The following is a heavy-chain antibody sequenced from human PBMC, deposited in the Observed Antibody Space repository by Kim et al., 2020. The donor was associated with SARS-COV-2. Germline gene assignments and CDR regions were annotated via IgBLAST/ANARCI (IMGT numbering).Heavy chain of an antibody. D-gene: IGHD1-26*01. Sequence: GGSLRLSCAASGFTFSSYSMNWVRQAPGKGLEWVSSISSSSSYIYYADSVKGRFTISRDNAKNSLYLQMNSLRAEDTAVYYCARDGVRVGAPSWVFDYWGQGTLVTVSS. V-gene: IGHV3-21*01. J-gene: IGHJ4*02. CDR1: GFTFSSYS. CDR3: ARDGVRVGAPSWVFDY. CDR2: ISSSSSYI.